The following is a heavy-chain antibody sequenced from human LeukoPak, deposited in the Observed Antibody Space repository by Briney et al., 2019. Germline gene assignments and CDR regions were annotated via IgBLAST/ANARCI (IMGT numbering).Heavy chain of an antibody. CDR2: IKQDGSEK. Sequence: QAGGSLRLSCAASGFTFSSYWMSWVRQAPGKGLEWVANIKQDGSEKYYVDSVKGRFTISRDNAKNSLYLQMNSLRAEDTAVYYCARDSSGWYANYYFDCWGQGTLVTVSS. J-gene: IGHJ4*02. CDR3: ARDSSGWYANYYFDC. V-gene: IGHV3-7*01. CDR1: GFTFSSYW. D-gene: IGHD6-19*01.